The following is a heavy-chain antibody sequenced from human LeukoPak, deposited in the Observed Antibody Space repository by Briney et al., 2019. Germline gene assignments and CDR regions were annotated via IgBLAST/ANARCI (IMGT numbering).Heavy chain of an antibody. CDR3: ATSEEGR. CDR1: GHTFINYA. D-gene: IGHD2-15*01. Sequence: ASVTVSCKASGHTFINYAIHWVRQGPGQRLEWVGWINVGNGDTKYSQRFQGRVTITRDTSASTAYMELSRLRSEDTAVYYCATSEEGRWGQGTLVTVSS. J-gene: IGHJ4*02. V-gene: IGHV1-3*01. CDR2: INVGNGDT.